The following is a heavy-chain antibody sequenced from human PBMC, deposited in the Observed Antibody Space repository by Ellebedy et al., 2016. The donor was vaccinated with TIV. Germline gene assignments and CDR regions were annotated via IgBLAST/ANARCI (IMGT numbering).Heavy chain of an antibody. J-gene: IGHJ4*02. D-gene: IGHD2-2*01. CDR1: GFTFSSYG. Sequence: GESLKISCAASGFTFSSYGMHWVRQAPGKGLEWVAVIWYDGSNKYYADSVKGRFTISRDNSKNTLYLQMNSLRAEDTAVYYCAREGCHSSSCYYFDYWGQGTLVTVSS. CDR2: IWYDGSNK. CDR3: AREGCHSSSCYYFDY. V-gene: IGHV3-33*01.